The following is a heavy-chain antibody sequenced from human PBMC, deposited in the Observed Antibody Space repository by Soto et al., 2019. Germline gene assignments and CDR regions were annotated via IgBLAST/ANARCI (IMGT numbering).Heavy chain of an antibody. CDR1: GGSISSSSYY. D-gene: IGHD4-4*01. J-gene: IGHJ5*02. CDR3: ARRSGYSNSYNWFAP. Sequence: SETLSLTCTVSGGSISSSSYYWGWIRQPPGKGLEWIGSIYYSGSTYYNPSLKSRVTISVDTSKNQFSLKLSSVTAADTAVYYCARRSGYSNSYNWFAPWGQGTLVTVSS. V-gene: IGHV4-39*01. CDR2: IYYSGST.